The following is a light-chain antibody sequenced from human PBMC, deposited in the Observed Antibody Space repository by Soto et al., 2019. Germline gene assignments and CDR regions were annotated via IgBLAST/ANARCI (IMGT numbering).Light chain of an antibody. CDR1: QSVSSSY. CDR2: GAS. Sequence: EIVLTQSPGTLSLSPGERATLSCRASQSVSSSYLAWYQQKPGQAPRPLIYGASSRAIGIPDRFSGSGSGTDFTLTISGLEPEDIAVYYCQQYGSSPWTFGQGTQVDIK. V-gene: IGKV3-20*01. J-gene: IGKJ1*01. CDR3: QQYGSSPWT.